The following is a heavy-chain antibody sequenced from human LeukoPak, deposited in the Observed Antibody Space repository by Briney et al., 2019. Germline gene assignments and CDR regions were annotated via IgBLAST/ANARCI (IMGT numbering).Heavy chain of an antibody. Sequence: GGSLRLSCAASGFTFGSYAMSWVRQTPGKSLEWVSIITNGGVTTYYADSVRGRFTISRDNSKNMLYLQMNSLRAEDTAVYYCAKPMGGYSYVMDFWGQGTLVTVSS. V-gene: IGHV3-23*01. J-gene: IGHJ4*02. D-gene: IGHD5-18*01. CDR3: AKPMGGYSYVMDF. CDR2: ITNGGVTT. CDR1: GFTFGSYA.